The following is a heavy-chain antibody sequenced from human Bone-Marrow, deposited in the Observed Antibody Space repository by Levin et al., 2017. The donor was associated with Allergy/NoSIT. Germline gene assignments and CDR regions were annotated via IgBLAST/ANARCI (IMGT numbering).Heavy chain of an antibody. CDR2: ISHDGSNK. CDR1: SFTFSHYA. CDR3: ASQHIVVLPTPYDY. D-gene: IGHD2-2*01. V-gene: IGHV3-30*04. Sequence: GGSLRLSCAASSFTFSHYAMYWVRQAPGKGLEWLAVISHDGSNKYYADSVKGRFTISRDNSKNTLYLQMNSLKIDDTAVYYCASQHIVVLPTPYDYWGQGTLVTVSP. J-gene: IGHJ4*02.